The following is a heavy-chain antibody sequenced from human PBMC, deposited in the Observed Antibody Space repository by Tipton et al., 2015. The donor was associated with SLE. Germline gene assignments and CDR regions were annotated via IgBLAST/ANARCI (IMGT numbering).Heavy chain of an antibody. CDR1: GYSISNNYY. CDR3: ARLGYNYDSDVYYGPIPVGY. V-gene: IGHV4-38-2*02. CDR2: FYHSGST. Sequence: TLSLTCTVSGYSISNNYYWGWIRQSPGKGLEWIGSFYHSGSTYYNPSLKSRVTISVDTAKNQFSLKLTSVTAADTAVYYCARLGYNYDSDVYYGPIPVGYWGQGTLVIVSS. J-gene: IGHJ4*02. D-gene: IGHD3-22*01.